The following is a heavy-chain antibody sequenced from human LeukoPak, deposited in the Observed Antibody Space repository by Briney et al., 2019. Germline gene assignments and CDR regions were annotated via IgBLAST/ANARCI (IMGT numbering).Heavy chain of an antibody. J-gene: IGHJ4*02. CDR2: INHSGST. CDR1: GGSYSGYY. CDR3: ARGRDSSSWVSRLYYFDY. D-gene: IGHD6-13*01. V-gene: IGHV4-34*01. Sequence: PSETLPLTCADYGGSYSGYYWSWIRQPPGKELEWIGEINHSGSTNYNPSPKSRVTISVDTSKNQFSLKLSSVTAADTAVYYCARGRDSSSWVSRLYYFDYWGQGTLVTVSS.